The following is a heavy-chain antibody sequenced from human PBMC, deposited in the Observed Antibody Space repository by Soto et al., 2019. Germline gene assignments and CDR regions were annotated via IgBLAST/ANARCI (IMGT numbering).Heavy chain of an antibody. D-gene: IGHD2-8*01. CDR1: GFTFTSSA. Sequence: SVKVSCKASGFTFTSSAFQWVRQARGQRLEWIGWIAVCSGYTNYAQRFQDRVTLTRDMSTATTYMELSRLTSEDTAIYYCAADATAWQQMVPSDYWGQGTLVTVSS. V-gene: IGHV1-58*01. CDR2: IAVCSGYT. CDR3: AADATAWQQMVPSDY. J-gene: IGHJ4*02.